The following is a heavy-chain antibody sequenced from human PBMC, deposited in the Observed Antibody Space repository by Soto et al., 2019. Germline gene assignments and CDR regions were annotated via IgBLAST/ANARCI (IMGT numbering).Heavy chain of an antibody. Sequence: QVQLVESGGGLLKAGGSLRLSCAASGFTFSDYYMSWLRQAPEKGLEWVSYISSSGSTIYYADSEKGRFAISRANAKNSLYLQMNSLRSEDTAVYYCARGVDCSGGSCYHYYYYMDVWGKGTTVTVSS. CDR3: ARGVDCSGGSCYHYYYYMDV. V-gene: IGHV3-11*01. CDR1: GFTFSDYY. CDR2: ISSSGSTI. D-gene: IGHD2-15*01. J-gene: IGHJ6*03.